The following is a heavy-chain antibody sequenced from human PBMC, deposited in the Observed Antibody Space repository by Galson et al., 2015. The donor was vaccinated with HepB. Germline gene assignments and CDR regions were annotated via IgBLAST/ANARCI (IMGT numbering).Heavy chain of an antibody. Sequence: SVKVSCKASGYTFTSYDINWVRQATGQGLEWVGWMNPNSGNRGYEQNFQGRVTMTMHNPMSTAYMELSSLRSEDTGVYYCVRGMANYESIEKYVYYFDYWGQGTLVTVSS. CDR2: MNPNSGNR. J-gene: IGHJ4*02. CDR1: GYTFTSYD. CDR3: VRGMANYESIEKYVYYFDY. D-gene: IGHD3-22*01. V-gene: IGHV1-8*01.